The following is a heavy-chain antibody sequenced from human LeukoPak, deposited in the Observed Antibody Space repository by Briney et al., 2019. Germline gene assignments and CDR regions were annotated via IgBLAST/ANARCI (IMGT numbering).Heavy chain of an antibody. CDR1: GGFASSSTYY. CDR2: INYSGST. V-gene: IGHV4-39*01. CDR3: ARAVVYCPDKYYFDY. J-gene: IGHJ4*02. D-gene: IGHD2-15*01. Sequence: PSETLTLTCTASGGFASSSTYYGRWIRQPPGKGLEWIASINYSGSTYYNPSLKSRVTISVYTSENQFSLKLNSVTAADTAVYYSARAVVYCPDKYYFDYWGQGTLVTVSS.